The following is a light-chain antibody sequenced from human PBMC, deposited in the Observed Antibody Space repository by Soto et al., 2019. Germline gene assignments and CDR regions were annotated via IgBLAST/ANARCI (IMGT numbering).Light chain of an antibody. CDR3: CSYTSTNSRV. J-gene: IGLJ3*02. CDR1: SSDVGGYNY. CDR2: EVS. Sequence: QSALTQPRSVSGSPGQSVTISCTGSSSDVGGYNYVSWYQQQPGKAPKLMIFEVSNRPSGVSNRFSGSKSGNTASLTISGLQAEDEAYYYCCSYTSTNSRVFGGGTKLTVL. V-gene: IGLV2-14*01.